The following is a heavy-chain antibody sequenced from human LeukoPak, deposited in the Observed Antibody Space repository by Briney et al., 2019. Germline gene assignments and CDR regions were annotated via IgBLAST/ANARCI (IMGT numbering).Heavy chain of an antibody. CDR3: ARHLWGAAIYV. V-gene: IGHV4-59*08. CDR2: IYDSGST. D-gene: IGHD2-2*02. CDR1: SASISSDY. J-gene: IGHJ6*02. Sequence: PSETLSLTCSVSSASISSDYWSWIRQPPGKGLEWIGHIYDSGSTNYNSSLKSRVTISIDTSKNQFSLNLSSVTAADTAVYYCARHLWGAAIYVWGPGTTVTVSS.